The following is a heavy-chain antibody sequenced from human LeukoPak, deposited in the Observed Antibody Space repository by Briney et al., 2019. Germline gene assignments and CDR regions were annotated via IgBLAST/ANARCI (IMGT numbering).Heavy chain of an antibody. V-gene: IGHV1-18*01. Sequence: ASVTVSCKASGYTFTSYGISWVRQAPGQGLEWMGWISAYNGNTNYAKNLQGRVTVATDTSTSTAYMELRSLRSDDTAVYYCARLIKTSWIQLSPDYYYYYMDVWGKGTTVTVSS. CDR1: GYTFTSYG. J-gene: IGHJ6*03. CDR3: ARLIKTSWIQLSPDYYYYYMDV. CDR2: ISAYNGNT. D-gene: IGHD5-18*01.